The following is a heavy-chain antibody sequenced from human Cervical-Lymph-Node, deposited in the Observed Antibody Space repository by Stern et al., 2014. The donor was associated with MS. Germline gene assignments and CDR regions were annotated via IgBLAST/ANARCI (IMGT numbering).Heavy chain of an antibody. CDR3: ARLRTDLFDF. CDR2: IYHRGDT. D-gene: IGHD2-21*02. CDR1: GDSIRSSNW. V-gene: IGHV4-4*02. Sequence: QLQLQESGPGLVKPSGTLSLTCAVSGDSIRSSNWWSWVRQPPGKGLEWIGEIYHRGDTIYNPSLKSRVSISLAQSKNQFSLSLSSVTAADTAIYYCARLRTDLFDFWGQGALVTVSS. J-gene: IGHJ4*02.